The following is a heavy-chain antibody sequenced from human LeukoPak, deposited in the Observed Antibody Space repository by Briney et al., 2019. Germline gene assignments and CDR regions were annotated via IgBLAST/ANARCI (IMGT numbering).Heavy chain of an antibody. CDR2: ISSSSSYI. CDR3: ASFAGGSGSYTVDY. V-gene: IGHV3-21*01. D-gene: IGHD3-10*01. J-gene: IGHJ4*02. Sequence: PGGSLRLSCAASGFTFSNYAMHWVRQAPGKGLEWVSSISSSSSYIYYADSVKGRFTISRDNAKNSLYLQMNSLRAEGTAVYYCASFAGGSGSYTVDYWGQGTLVTVSS. CDR1: GFTFSNYA.